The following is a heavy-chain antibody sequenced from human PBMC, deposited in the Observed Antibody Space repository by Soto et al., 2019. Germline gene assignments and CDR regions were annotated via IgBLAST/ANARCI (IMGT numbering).Heavy chain of an antibody. CDR3: ARGRLGGSGSYYPLGP. J-gene: IGHJ5*02. Sequence: SETLSLTCAVYGGSFSGYYWSWIRQPPGKGLEWIGEINHSGSTNYNPSLKSRVTISVDTSKNQFSLKLSSVTAADTAVYYCARGRLGGSGSYYPLGPWGQGTLVTVSS. CDR1: GGSFSGYY. CDR2: INHSGST. V-gene: IGHV4-34*01. D-gene: IGHD3-10*01.